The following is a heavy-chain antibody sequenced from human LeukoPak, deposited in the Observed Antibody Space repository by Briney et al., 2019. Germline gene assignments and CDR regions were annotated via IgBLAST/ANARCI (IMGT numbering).Heavy chain of an antibody. Sequence: ASVKVSCKVSGYTLTELSMHWVRQAPGKGLEWMGGFDPEDGETIYAQKFQGRVTMTEDTSTDAAYMELSSLRSEDTAVYYCATTAVWSGSYSGGELDYWGQGTLVTVSS. CDR3: ATTAVWSGSYSGGELDY. CDR2: FDPEDGET. J-gene: IGHJ4*02. CDR1: GYTLTELS. D-gene: IGHD1-26*01. V-gene: IGHV1-24*01.